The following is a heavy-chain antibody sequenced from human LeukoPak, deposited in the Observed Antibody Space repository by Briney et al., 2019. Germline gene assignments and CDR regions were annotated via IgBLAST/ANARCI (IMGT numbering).Heavy chain of an antibody. CDR3: ATGGSNWNYQYYFEY. V-gene: IGHV1-18*01. D-gene: IGHD1-7*01. J-gene: IGHJ4*02. Sequence: ASVKVSCKASGYPFTNFGINWARQAPGQGLEWMGWISPYNGKTNYAQKVQGRVTLTTDTSTTTVYMELRSLRSDDTAVYYCATGGSNWNYQYYFEYWGQGTLVTVPS. CDR2: ISPYNGKT. CDR1: GYPFTNFG.